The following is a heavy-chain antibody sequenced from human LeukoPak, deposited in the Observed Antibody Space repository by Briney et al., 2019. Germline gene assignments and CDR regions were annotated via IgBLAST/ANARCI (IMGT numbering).Heavy chain of an antibody. CDR1: GGSISSYY. CDR3: ARRGGSGRAFDY. J-gene: IGHJ4*02. Sequence: SETPSLTCNVSGGSISSYYWTWIRQPPGKGLEWIGYVDYSGSTNYNPSLKSRVTILVDTSKNQFSLKLTSVTAADTAMYYCARRGGSGRAFDYWGQGILVTVSS. CDR2: VDYSGST. D-gene: IGHD6-19*01. V-gene: IGHV4-59*08.